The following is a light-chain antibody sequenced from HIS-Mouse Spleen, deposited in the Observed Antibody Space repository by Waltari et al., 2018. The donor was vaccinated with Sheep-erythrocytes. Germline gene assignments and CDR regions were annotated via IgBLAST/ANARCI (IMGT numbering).Light chain of an antibody. CDR2: DDS. V-gene: IGLV3-21*02. CDR3: QVWDSSSDHPYV. J-gene: IGLJ1*01. CDR1: NSGSKS. Sequence: SYVLTQPPSVSVAPGQTARLTCGGNNSGSKSVHWYQQKPGQAPGLVVYDDSDRPSGTPERVSGSNSGNTATLTMSRVEGGDEADYYCQVWDSSSDHPYVFGTGTKVTVL.